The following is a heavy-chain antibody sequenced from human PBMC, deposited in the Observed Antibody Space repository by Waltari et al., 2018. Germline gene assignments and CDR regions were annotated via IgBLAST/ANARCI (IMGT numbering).Heavy chain of an antibody. Sequence: VPFVQFGSVLYPPLSSVKVSFIVPRYTFPPPSSHRVRPHTGKGLEWMGGFDPEDGETIYAQKFQGRVTMTEDTSTDTAYMELSSLRSEDTAVYYYATTPYCYGSGSYCPFDYWGQGTLVTVSS. V-gene: IGHV1-24*01. CDR1: RYTFPPPS. J-gene: IGHJ4*02. D-gene: IGHD3-10*01. CDR3: ATTPYCYGSGSYCPFDY. CDR2: FDPEDGET.